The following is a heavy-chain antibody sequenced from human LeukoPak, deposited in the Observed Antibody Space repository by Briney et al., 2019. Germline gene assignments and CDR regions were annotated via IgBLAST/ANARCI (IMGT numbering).Heavy chain of an antibody. J-gene: IGHJ6*03. CDR3: ARDLLSEQQLVQEGAKYYYYYMDV. D-gene: IGHD6-13*01. CDR1: GYTFTSYY. Sequence: VASVKVSCKASGYTFTSYYMHWVRQAPGQGLEWMGGIIPIFGTANYAQKFQGRVTITTDESTSTAYMELSSLRSEDTAVYYCARDLLSEQQLVQEGAKYYYYYMDVWGKGTTVTVSS. V-gene: IGHV1-69*05. CDR2: IIPIFGTA.